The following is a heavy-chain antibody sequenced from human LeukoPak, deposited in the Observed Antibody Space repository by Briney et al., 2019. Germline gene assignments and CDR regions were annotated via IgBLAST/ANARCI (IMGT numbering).Heavy chain of an antibody. CDR1: GFTFSSYA. CDR3: ARAFPMYYYGSGSYFNAFDY. CDR2: ISGSGGST. V-gene: IGHV3-23*01. J-gene: IGHJ4*02. D-gene: IGHD3-10*01. Sequence: GGSLRLSCAASGFTFSSYAMSWVRQAPGKGLEWVSAISGSGGSTYYADSVKGRFTISRDNSKNTLYLQMNSLRAEDTAVYYCARAFPMYYYGSGSYFNAFDYWGQGTLVTVSS.